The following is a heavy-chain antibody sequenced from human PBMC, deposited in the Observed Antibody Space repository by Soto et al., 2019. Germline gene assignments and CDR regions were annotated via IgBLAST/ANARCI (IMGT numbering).Heavy chain of an antibody. CDR1: GFTFDNFW. CDR2: IKKDGSEK. Sequence: PGGSLRLSCAASGFTFDNFWMSWVRQAPGKGLEWVANIKKDGSEKSYVDSVKGRFTISRDNAKNSLYLEMNSLRAEDTAVYYCAIYDFWIPGNFDPRGQGTLVTVSS. CDR3: AIYDFWIPGNFDP. D-gene: IGHD3-3*01. V-gene: IGHV3-7*01. J-gene: IGHJ5*02.